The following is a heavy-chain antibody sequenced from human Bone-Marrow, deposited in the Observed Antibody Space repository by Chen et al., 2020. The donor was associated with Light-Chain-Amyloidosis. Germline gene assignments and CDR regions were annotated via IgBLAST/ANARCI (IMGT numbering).Heavy chain of an antibody. J-gene: IGHJ6*03. CDR2: IDSSGTYI. D-gene: IGHD6-6*01. CDR3: ARDQVEYKFFYYMDV. Sequence: GLVKPGGSLRLSCAASGFTFASYTMNWVRQAPGKGLEWVSSIDSSGTYIIYADSTRGRFSISRDNAKNSLYLQITSLRAEDTAVYYCARDQVEYKFFYYMDVWGKGTTVTVSS. CDR1: GFTFASYT. V-gene: IGHV3-21*06.